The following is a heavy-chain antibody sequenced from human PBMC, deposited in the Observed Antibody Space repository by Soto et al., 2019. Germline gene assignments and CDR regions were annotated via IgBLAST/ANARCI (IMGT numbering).Heavy chain of an antibody. D-gene: IGHD3-3*01. V-gene: IGHV1-58*01. CDR2: IVVGSGNT. Sequence: SVKVSCKASGFTFTSSAVQWVRQARGQRLEWIGWIVVGSGNTNYAQKFQERVTITRDMSTSTAYMELSSLRSEDTAVYYCAADAMYYDFWSGYSPYGMDVWGQGTTVTVSS. J-gene: IGHJ6*02. CDR1: GFTFTSSA. CDR3: AADAMYYDFWSGYSPYGMDV.